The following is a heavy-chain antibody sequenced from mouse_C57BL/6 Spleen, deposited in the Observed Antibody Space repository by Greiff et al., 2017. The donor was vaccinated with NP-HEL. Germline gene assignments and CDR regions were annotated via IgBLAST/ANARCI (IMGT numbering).Heavy chain of an antibody. CDR1: GYSFTGYY. V-gene: IGHV1-43*01. J-gene: IGHJ2*01. CDR2: INPSTGGT. D-gene: IGHD2-5*01. CDR3: ARLGVYYSNYYFDY. Sequence: VQLQQSGPELVKPGASVKISCKASGYSFTGYYMHWVKQSSEKSLEWIGEINPSTGGTSYNQKFKGKATLTVDKSSSTAYMQLKSLTSEDSAVYYCARLGVYYSNYYFDYWGQGTTLTVSS.